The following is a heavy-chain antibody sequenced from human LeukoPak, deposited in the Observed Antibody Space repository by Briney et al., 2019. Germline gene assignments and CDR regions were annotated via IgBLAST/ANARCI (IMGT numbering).Heavy chain of an antibody. J-gene: IGHJ4*02. V-gene: IGHV4-38-2*01. D-gene: IGHD4/OR15-4a*01. Sequence: PSETLSLTCAVSGYSISSGYYWGWIRQPPGKGLEWIGSIYHSGSTYYNPSLKSRDTISVDTSKNQFSLKLSSVTAADTAVYYCARHEYGAVGYWGQGTLVTVSS. CDR3: ARHEYGAVGY. CDR1: GYSISSGYY. CDR2: IYHSGST.